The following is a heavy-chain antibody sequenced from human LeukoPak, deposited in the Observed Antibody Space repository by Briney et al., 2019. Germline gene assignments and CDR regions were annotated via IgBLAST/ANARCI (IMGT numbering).Heavy chain of an antibody. CDR1: GGSISSSNYY. Sequence: SETLSLTCTVSGGSISSSNYYWGWIRQPPGKGLEWIGSISYRGSTYYNPSLKSRLTISVDTSKNQFSLKLSSATAADTAVYYCARHISSSWYRGDFQHWGQGTLVTVSS. D-gene: IGHD6-13*01. CDR2: ISYRGST. CDR3: ARHISSSWYRGDFQH. V-gene: IGHV4-39*01. J-gene: IGHJ1*01.